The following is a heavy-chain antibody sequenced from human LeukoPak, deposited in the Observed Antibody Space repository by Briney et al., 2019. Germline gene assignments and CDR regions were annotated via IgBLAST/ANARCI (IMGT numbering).Heavy chain of an antibody. J-gene: IGHJ4*02. CDR3: ARCTSTSCYNFDY. V-gene: IGHV4-61*09. CDR1: GGSINSGSYY. Sequence: SETLSLTCTVSGGSINSGSYYWNWIRQSAGKGLEWIGHIYTTGTTNCSPSLRSRVTISLDTSKNQFSLKLNSVTAADTAVYYCARCTSTSCYNFDYWGQGTLVTVSS. CDR2: IYTTGTT. D-gene: IGHD2-2*02.